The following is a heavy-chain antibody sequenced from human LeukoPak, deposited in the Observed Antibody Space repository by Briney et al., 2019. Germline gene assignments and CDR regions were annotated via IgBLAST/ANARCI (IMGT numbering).Heavy chain of an antibody. D-gene: IGHD3-22*01. CDR1: GGSISSGSYY. V-gene: IGHV4-61*02. Sequence: SETLSLTCTVSGGSISSGSYYWNWIRQPAGKGLEWIGRIYTSGSTNYNPPLKSRVTISVDTSKNQFSLKLSSVTAADTAVYYCASIYYYDSAPIDPWGQGTLVTVSS. CDR2: IYTSGST. CDR3: ASIYYYDSAPIDP. J-gene: IGHJ5*02.